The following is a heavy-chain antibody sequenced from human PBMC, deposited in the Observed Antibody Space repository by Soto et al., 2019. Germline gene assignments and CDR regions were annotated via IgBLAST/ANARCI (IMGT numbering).Heavy chain of an antibody. D-gene: IGHD3-16*01. V-gene: IGHV3-23*01. Sequence: EMQLLESGGGLVQPGGSLRLSCVASGFPFSSYAMSWVRQTPGKGLEWVSGISGSGGRTYYADSVKGRFTISRDNSNNTRSLQMHLLRVEDTAVYFCAKGGYYSLFDIWGQGTMVTVSA. CDR2: ISGSGGRT. CDR1: GFPFSSYA. CDR3: AKGGYYSLFDI. J-gene: IGHJ3*02.